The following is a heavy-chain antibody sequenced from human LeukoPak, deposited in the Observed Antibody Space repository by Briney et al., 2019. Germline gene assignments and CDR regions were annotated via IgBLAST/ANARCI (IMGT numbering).Heavy chain of an antibody. J-gene: IGHJ4*02. V-gene: IGHV4-39*01. D-gene: IGHD1-7*01. CDR1: GGSISSYY. CDR3: ARLPYNWNYGREGY. Sequence: SETLSLTCTVSGGSISSYYWGWIRQPPGKGLEWIGSIYYSGSTYYNPSLKSRVTISVDTSKNQFSLKLSSVTAADTAVYYCARLPYNWNYGREGYWGQGTLVTVSS. CDR2: IYYSGST.